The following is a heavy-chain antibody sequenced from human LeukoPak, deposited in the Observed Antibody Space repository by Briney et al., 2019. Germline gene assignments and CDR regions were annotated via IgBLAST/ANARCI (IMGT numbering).Heavy chain of an antibody. CDR1: GFTFSDYW. D-gene: IGHD2-2*02. CDR3: GRGFSIVPAGIPDY. J-gene: IGHJ4*02. V-gene: IGHV3-74*01. Sequence: GGSLRLSCAASGFTFSDYWMHWVRQAPWKGLVWVSRINTDGGSTTYADSVKGRFTISRDNAKNTLYLQMNSLRAEDTAVYYCGRGFSIVPAGIPDYWGLGTLVTVSS. CDR2: INTDGGST.